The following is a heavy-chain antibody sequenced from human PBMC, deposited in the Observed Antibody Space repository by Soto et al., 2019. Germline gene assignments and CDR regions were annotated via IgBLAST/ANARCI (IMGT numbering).Heavy chain of an antibody. Sequence: QVQLVQSGAEVKKPGSSVKVSCKASGDSFSNYAISWVRQAPGQGLEWMGGIIPVFDTANYAQKFQGRVTVTADESAGTVYMEMSSLRSEETAVYYCARELWYYDSSGYTVAWYFDLWGRGTLVTVSS. CDR1: GDSFSNYA. CDR2: IIPVFDTA. J-gene: IGHJ2*01. CDR3: ARELWYYDSSGYTVAWYFDL. D-gene: IGHD3-22*01. V-gene: IGHV1-69*01.